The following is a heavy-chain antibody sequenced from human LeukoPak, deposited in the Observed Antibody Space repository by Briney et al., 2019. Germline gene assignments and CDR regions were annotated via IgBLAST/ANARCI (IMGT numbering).Heavy chain of an antibody. CDR1: GFTFDDYA. CDR3: AKDSLRYCSSTSCYQFDY. V-gene: IGHV3-9*01. D-gene: IGHD2-2*01. Sequence: GRSLRLSCAASGFTFDDYAMHWVRQAPGRGLEWVSGISWNSGSIGYADSVKGRFTISRDNAKNSLYLQMNSLRAEDTALYYCAKDSLRYCSSTSCYQFDYWGQGTLVTVS. J-gene: IGHJ4*02. CDR2: ISWNSGSI.